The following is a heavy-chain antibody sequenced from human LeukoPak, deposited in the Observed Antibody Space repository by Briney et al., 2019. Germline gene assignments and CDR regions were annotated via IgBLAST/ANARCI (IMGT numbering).Heavy chain of an antibody. J-gene: IGHJ4*02. Sequence: GGSLRLSCLASGFAFSAYEMNWVRQAPGKGLEWVSYIAGSDTTTYYADSVKGRFTISRDNAKNSLYLQMNSLRAEDTALYYCTTLGYHLDSWGQGTLVTVSS. D-gene: IGHD3-22*01. CDR2: IAGSDTTT. V-gene: IGHV3-48*03. CDR3: TTLGYHLDS. CDR1: GFAFSAYE.